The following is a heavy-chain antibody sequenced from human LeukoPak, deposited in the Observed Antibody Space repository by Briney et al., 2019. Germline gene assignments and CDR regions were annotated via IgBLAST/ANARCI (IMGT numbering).Heavy chain of an antibody. CDR3: ARGEIWTDASVCTWFGELIKCGGYNWFDP. Sequence: ATVTVSCKASGYTFAGYYMHWVRQAPGQGLEWMGWINPNSGGTNYSQKFQGRVTMTRDTSISTAYMELSRLRSDDTAVYYCARGEIWTDASVCTWFGELIKCGGYNWFDPWGQGTLVTVSS. V-gene: IGHV1-2*02. CDR1: GYTFAGYY. CDR2: INPNSGGT. D-gene: IGHD3-10*01. J-gene: IGHJ5*02.